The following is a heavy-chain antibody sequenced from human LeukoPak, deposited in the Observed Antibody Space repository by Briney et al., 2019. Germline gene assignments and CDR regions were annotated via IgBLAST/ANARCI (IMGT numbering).Heavy chain of an antibody. V-gene: IGHV3-21*01. Sequence: PGGSLRLSCAASGFTFSTYRMSWVRQPPGKGLEWVPSISSGGSYIYYADSVKGRFIISRDNARKSVSLQMSSLSAEDTAVYFCARDGVAVAGTRGHFDFWGQGTLVTVSS. J-gene: IGHJ4*02. CDR1: GFTFSTYR. D-gene: IGHD6-19*01. CDR2: ISSGGSYI. CDR3: ARDGVAVAGTRGHFDF.